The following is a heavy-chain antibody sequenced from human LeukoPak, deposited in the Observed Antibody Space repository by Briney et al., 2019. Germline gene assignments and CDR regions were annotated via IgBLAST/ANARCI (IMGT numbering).Heavy chain of an antibody. D-gene: IGHD3-3*01. CDR1: GGSIHSTNHF. J-gene: IGHJ4*02. Sequence: PSETLSLTCTVSGGSIHSTNHFWGWGRQPRGEGLEWIATISDSGTTYYNPSLKSRISISADTSKNQISLKLTSVTVTDTAVYYCARRRGSSSYRDYWGQGTQVIVSS. CDR2: ISDSGTT. V-gene: IGHV4-39*01. CDR3: ARRRGSSSYRDY.